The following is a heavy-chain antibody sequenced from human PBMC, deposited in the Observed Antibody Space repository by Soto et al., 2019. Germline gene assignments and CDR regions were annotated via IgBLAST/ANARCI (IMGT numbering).Heavy chain of an antibody. Sequence: GGSLRLSCAASGFTFSSYGMHWVRQAPGKGLEWVAVIWYDGSNKYYADSVKGRFTISRDNSKNTLYLQMNSLRAEDTAVYYCARDGRVGAVAGDFDYWGQGTLVTVSP. J-gene: IGHJ4*02. CDR1: GFTFSSYG. CDR2: IWYDGSNK. D-gene: IGHD6-19*01. CDR3: ARDGRVGAVAGDFDY. V-gene: IGHV3-33*01.